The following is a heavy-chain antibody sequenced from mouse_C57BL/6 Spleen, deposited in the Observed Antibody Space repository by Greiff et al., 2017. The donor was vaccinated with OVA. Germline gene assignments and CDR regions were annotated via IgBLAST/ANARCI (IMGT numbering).Heavy chain of an antibody. V-gene: IGHV2-2*01. CDR2: IWSGGST. J-gene: IGHJ1*03. Sequence: VQLQQSGPGLVQPSQSLSITCTVSGFSLTSYGVHWVRQSPGKGLEWLGVIWSGGSTDYNAAFISRLSISKDNSKSQVFFKMNSLQADDTARYYCARTGTRYFDVWGTGTTVTVSS. CDR3: ARTGTRYFDV. CDR1: GFSLTSYG. D-gene: IGHD4-1*01.